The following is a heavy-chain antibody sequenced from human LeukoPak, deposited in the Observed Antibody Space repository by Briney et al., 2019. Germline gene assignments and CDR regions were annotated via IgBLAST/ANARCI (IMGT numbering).Heavy chain of an antibody. CDR2: ISGSGGST. D-gene: IGHD3-22*01. J-gene: IGHJ4*02. CDR1: GFTFSSYA. V-gene: IGHV3-23*01. Sequence: GGSLRLSCAASGFTFSSYAMSWVRQAPGKGLEWVSAISGSGGSTYYADSVKGRFTISRDNSKNTLYLQMNSLRAEDTAVYYCAKDQQNGDYYDSSGYKWGQGTLVTVSS. CDR3: AKDQQNGDYYDSSGYK.